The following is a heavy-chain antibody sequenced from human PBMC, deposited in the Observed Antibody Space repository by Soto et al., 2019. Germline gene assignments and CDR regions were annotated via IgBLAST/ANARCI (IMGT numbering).Heavy chain of an antibody. J-gene: IGHJ4*02. CDR3: AKVSSSWYAGFFDL. Sequence: PGWSLRLCCAASGFTFSSYWMSWVRQAPGKGLEWVANIKPDGSEKWYVDSVKGRFTISRDNAKNSLYLQMNSLRANDTAVYYSAKVSSSWYAGFFDLWGQGTLDTVSS. V-gene: IGHV3-7*05. CDR1: GFTFSSYW. CDR2: IKPDGSEK. D-gene: IGHD6-13*01.